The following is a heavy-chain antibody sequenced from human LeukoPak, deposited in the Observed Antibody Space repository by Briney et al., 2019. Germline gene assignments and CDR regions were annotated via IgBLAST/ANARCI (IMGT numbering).Heavy chain of an antibody. D-gene: IGHD7-27*01. Sequence: SQTLSLTCAISGDSVSSNSAAWNWIRQSPSRGLEWLGRTYYRSKWYNDYAVFVKSRITINPDTSKNQFSLKLSSVTAADTAVYYCARASRGWGLGLDYWGQGTLVTVSS. CDR3: ARASRGWGLGLDY. V-gene: IGHV6-1*01. J-gene: IGHJ4*02. CDR1: GDSVSSNSAA. CDR2: TYYRSKWYN.